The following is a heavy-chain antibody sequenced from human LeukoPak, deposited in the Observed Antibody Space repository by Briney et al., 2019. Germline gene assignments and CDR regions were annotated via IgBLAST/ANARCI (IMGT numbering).Heavy chain of an antibody. CDR3: AKDRYYDSSGYYYVRSPFDY. Sequence: PGGSLRLSCAASGFTFSSYGMHWVRQAPGKGLEWVAFIRYDGSNKYYADSVKGRFTISRDNSKNTLYLQMNSLRAEDTAVYYCAKDRYYDSSGYYYVRSPFDYWGQGTLVTVS. CDR2: IRYDGSNK. D-gene: IGHD3-22*01. CDR1: GFTFSSYG. V-gene: IGHV3-30*02. J-gene: IGHJ4*02.